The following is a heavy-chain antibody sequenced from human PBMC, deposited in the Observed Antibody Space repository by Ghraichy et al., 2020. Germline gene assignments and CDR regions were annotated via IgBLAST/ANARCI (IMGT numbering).Heavy chain of an antibody. V-gene: IGHV4-39*01. Sequence: ESLNISCTVSDGSISSSGFNWLWIRQPPGKGLEWIGSISYSGDTWFSPSLKTRVTISVDKSKKQFSLKLSSVTAADTAVYYCARRPTTGVFDYWGQGTLVTVSS. J-gene: IGHJ4*02. CDR1: DGSISSSGFN. D-gene: IGHD1-14*01. CDR2: ISYSGDT. CDR3: ARRPTTGVFDY.